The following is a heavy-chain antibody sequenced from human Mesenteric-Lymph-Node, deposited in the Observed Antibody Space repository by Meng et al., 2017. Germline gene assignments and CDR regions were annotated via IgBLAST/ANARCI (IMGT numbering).Heavy chain of an antibody. Sequence: SVKVSCKASGGTFSSYAISWVRQAPGQGLEWMGGIIPIFGTANYAQKFQGRVTITADESTSTAYMELSSLRSEDTAVYYCARASYDYVWGSYRPLDYWGQGTLVTVSS. D-gene: IGHD3-16*02. J-gene: IGHJ4*02. CDR1: GGTFSSYA. CDR2: IIPIFGTA. V-gene: IGHV1-69*13. CDR3: ARASYDYVWGSYRPLDY.